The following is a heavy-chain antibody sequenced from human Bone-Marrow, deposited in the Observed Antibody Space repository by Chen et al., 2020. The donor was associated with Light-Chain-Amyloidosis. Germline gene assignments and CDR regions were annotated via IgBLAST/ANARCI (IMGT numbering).Heavy chain of an antibody. D-gene: IGHD3-9*01. CDR3: AKDISYDDILPGYPADAFDI. CDR2: IGYDGTNR. J-gene: IGHJ3*02. Sequence: QVQLVESGGGVVQPGRSLRLSCAASGFTFSSYGMHWVRRAPGKGLEGGAVIGYDGTNRYYADSVKVRFSISGDNSMNALFLQMNSRRAEDTAVYYCAKDISYDDILPGYPADAFDIWGQGTMVTVSS. CDR1: GFTFSSYG. V-gene: IGHV3-33*06.